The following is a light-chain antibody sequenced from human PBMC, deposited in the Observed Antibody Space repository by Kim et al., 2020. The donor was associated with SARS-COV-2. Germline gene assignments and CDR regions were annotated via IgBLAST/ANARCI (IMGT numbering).Light chain of an antibody. CDR3: QQSYSTPRT. J-gene: IGKJ1*01. Sequence: ACVGHRVTITCRASQSISSYLNWYQQKPGKAPRLLIYAASSLQSGVPSRFSGSGSGTDFTLTISSLQPEDFATYYCQQSYSTPRTFGQGTKVDIK. CDR2: AAS. CDR1: QSISSY. V-gene: IGKV1-39*01.